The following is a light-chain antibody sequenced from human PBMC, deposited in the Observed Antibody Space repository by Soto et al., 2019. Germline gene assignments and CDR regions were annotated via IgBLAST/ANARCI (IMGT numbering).Light chain of an antibody. CDR3: QQYNNWPPYT. V-gene: IGKV3-15*01. J-gene: IGKJ2*01. CDR2: GAS. Sequence: EIVMTQSPATLSVSPGEKATLSSRASQSVRSNLAWYQQKPGQAPRLLIYGASTRATGIPARFSGSGSGTEFTLTISSLQSEDFAVYYCQQYNNWPPYTFGQGTKLEIK. CDR1: QSVRSN.